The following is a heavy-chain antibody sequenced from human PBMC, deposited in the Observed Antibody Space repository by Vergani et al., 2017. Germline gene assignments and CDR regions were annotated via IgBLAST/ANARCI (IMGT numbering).Heavy chain of an antibody. J-gene: IGHJ4*02. V-gene: IGHV4-4*07. D-gene: IGHD5-18*01. Sequence: VQLQESGPGLLKPSETLSLTCSVSGASISSYFWSWIRQPAGKGLEWLGRVHTDGTAYYNPSLRTRVRLSADLSQSQFSLKMTSLTAADTAVYYCARHLRGYSYGVFDYWGQGREVTVSS. CDR2: VHTDGTA. CDR1: GASISSYF. CDR3: ARHLRGYSYGVFDY.